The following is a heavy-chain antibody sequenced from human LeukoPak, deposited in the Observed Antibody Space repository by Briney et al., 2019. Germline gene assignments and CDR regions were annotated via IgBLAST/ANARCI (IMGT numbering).Heavy chain of an antibody. J-gene: IGHJ4*02. CDR2: MNPNSGNT. V-gene: IGHV1-8*01. Sequence: ASVKVSCKASGYTFTSYDINWVRQATGQGLEWMGWMNPNSGNTGYAQKFQGRVTMTRNTSISTAYMELSSLRSENTAVYYCARGVSYGSGSYYAYWGQGTLVTVSS. D-gene: IGHD3-10*01. CDR3: ARGVSYGSGSYYAY. CDR1: GYTFTSYD.